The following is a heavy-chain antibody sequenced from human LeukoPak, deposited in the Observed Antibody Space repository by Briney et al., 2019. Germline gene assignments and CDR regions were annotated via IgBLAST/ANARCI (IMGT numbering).Heavy chain of an antibody. D-gene: IGHD1-1*01. J-gene: IGHJ4*02. V-gene: IGHV1-18*01. CDR1: GYTFTSYG. Sequence: ASVKVSCKASGYTFTSYGISWVRQAPGQGLEWMGWISAYNGNTNYAQKLQGRVTITADESTSTAYMELSSLRSEDTAVYYCARRGYNSDYWGQGTLVTVSS. CDR3: ARRGYNSDY. CDR2: ISAYNGNT.